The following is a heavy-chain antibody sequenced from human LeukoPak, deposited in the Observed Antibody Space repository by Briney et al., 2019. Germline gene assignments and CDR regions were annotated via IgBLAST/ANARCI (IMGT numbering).Heavy chain of an antibody. J-gene: IGHJ4*02. CDR1: GFTFSSYE. D-gene: IGHD6-19*01. V-gene: IGHV3-53*01. Sequence: PGGSLRLSCAASGFTFSSYEMNWVRQAPGKGLEWVSVIYSGGSTYYADSVKGRFTISRDNSKNTLYLQMNSLRAEDTAVYYCARGSRSSGWFDYWGQGTLVTVSS. CDR3: ARGSRSSGWFDY. CDR2: IYSGGST.